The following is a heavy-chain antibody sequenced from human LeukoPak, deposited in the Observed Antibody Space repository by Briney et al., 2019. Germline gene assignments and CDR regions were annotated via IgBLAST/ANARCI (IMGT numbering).Heavy chain of an antibody. D-gene: IGHD6-13*01. J-gene: IGHJ4*02. CDR3: ARHNSSSWYYFDY. CDR1: GFIVSSNY. CDR2: IYSGGST. V-gene: IGHV3-53*01. Sequence: PGGSLRLCCAASGFIVSSNYMSWVRQAPGEGVEGVSVIYSGGSTYYADSVKGRFTISRDNSKNTLYLQMNSLRAEDTAVYYCARHNSSSWYYFDYWGQGTLVTVSS.